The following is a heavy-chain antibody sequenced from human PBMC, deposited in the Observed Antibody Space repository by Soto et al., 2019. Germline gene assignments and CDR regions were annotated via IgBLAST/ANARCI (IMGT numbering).Heavy chain of an antibody. V-gene: IGHV3-48*02. CDR3: ARDNGGSYPIRLTRYFDY. J-gene: IGHJ4*02. Sequence: PGGSLRLSCTASGFTFGDYAMSWFRQAPGKGLEWVSYISSSSSTIYYADSVKGRFTISRDNAKNSLYLQMNSLRDEDTAVYYCARDNGGSYPIRLTRYFDYWGQGTLVTVSS. CDR1: GFTFGDYA. CDR2: ISSSSSTI. D-gene: IGHD1-26*01.